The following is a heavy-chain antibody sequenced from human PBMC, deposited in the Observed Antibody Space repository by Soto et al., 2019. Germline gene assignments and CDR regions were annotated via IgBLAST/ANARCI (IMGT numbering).Heavy chain of an antibody. CDR3: ARGQKSYFDFWSGYPSGNWFDP. V-gene: IGHV1-18*01. CDR1: GYTFTSYG. CDR2: ISAYNGNT. J-gene: IGHJ5*02. D-gene: IGHD3-3*01. Sequence: ASVKVSCKASGYTFTSYGISWLRQAPGQGLEWMGWISAYNGNTNYAQKLQGRVTMTTDTSTSTAYMELRSLRSDDTAVYYCARGQKSYFDFWSGYPSGNWFDPWGQGTLVTVSS.